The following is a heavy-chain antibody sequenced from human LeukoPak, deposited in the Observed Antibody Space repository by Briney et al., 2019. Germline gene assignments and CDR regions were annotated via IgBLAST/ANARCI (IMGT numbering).Heavy chain of an antibody. Sequence: HPGRSLRLSCAASGFTFDEYAIHWVRQAPGKGLELVSGISWNTGGIAYADSVKGRFTISRDNARNSLYLQMNSLRAEDTALYYCVKDMWRDVPRVLHRSGIMCKVNAFDIWGQGTMVAVSS. CDR1: GFTFDEYA. CDR2: ISWNTGGI. V-gene: IGHV3-9*01. CDR3: VKDMWRDVPRVLHRSGIMCKVNAFDI. J-gene: IGHJ3*02. D-gene: IGHD1-26*01.